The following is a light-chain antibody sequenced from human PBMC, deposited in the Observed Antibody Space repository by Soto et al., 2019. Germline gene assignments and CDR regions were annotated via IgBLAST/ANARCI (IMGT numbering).Light chain of an antibody. CDR3: SSYTSSATYV. V-gene: IGLV2-14*03. CDR1: SSDVGGYNY. CDR2: DVS. J-gene: IGLJ1*01. Sequence: QSALTQPASVSGSSGQSITISCTGTSSDVGGYNYVSWYQQHPGKAPKLMIYDVSNRPSGVSNRFSGSKSGNTASLTISGLQAEDEADYSCSSYTSSATYVFGTGTKLTV.